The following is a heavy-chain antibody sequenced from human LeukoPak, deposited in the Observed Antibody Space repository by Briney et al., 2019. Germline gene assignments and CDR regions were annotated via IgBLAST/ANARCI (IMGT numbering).Heavy chain of an antibody. CDR2: IGSGGTT. Sequence: GGTLRLSCAASGFTFSNYAMTWVRQSPGTGLEWVPSIGSGGTTHYADSVKGRFTISRDNSKNTLSLQMNSLRAEDAAVYYCAKYFYDSSTYSFDYWGQGTLVTASS. CDR3: AKYFYDSSTYSFDY. V-gene: IGHV3-23*01. D-gene: IGHD3-22*01. CDR1: GFTFSNYA. J-gene: IGHJ4*02.